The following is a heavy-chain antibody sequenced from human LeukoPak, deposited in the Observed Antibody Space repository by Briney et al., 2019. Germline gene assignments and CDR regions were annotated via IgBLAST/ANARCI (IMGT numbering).Heavy chain of an antibody. CDR2: ISYDGSNK. J-gene: IGHJ4*02. CDR1: GFTFSSYA. Sequence: GVLRLSCAASGFTFSSYAVHWVRQAPGKGLEWVEVISYDGSNKYYADSVKGRFTSSRDNSKNTLYLQMNSLRAEDTAVYYCARARDYWGQGTLVTVSS. V-gene: IGHV3-30-3*01. CDR3: ARARDY.